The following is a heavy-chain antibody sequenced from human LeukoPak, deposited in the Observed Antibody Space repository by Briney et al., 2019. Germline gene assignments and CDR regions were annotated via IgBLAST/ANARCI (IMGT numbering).Heavy chain of an antibody. CDR3: ARLRSRYFDWVGFDP. D-gene: IGHD3-9*01. CDR2: IYPGDSDT. Sequence: GESLKISCKDSGYSFTTYWIAWVRQRPGQGLEWMGLIYPGDSDTIYSPSFQGQVTISADKSITTAYLQWSSLKASDTATYYCARLRSRYFDWVGFDPWGQGTLVTVFS. V-gene: IGHV5-51*01. J-gene: IGHJ5*02. CDR1: GYSFTTYW.